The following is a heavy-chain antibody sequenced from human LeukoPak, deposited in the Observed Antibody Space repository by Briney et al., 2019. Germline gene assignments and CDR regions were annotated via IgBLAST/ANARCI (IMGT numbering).Heavy chain of an antibody. CDR3: ARGSFRQLVPDYYYYYYMDV. J-gene: IGHJ6*03. V-gene: IGHV1-2*02. D-gene: IGHD6-6*01. Sequence: ASVKVSCKASGYTFTGYYMHWVRQAPGQGLEWMGWINPNSGGTNYAQKFQGRVTMTRDTSISTAYMELSRLRSDDTAVYYCARGSFRQLVPDYYYYYYMDVWGKGTTVTVSS. CDR1: GYTFTGYY. CDR2: INPNSGGT.